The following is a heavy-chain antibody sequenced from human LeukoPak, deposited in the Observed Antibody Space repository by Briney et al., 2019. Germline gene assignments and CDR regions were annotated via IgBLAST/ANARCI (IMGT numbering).Heavy chain of an antibody. Sequence: GGSLRLSCVASAFTFNTYSMNWVCQAPGKGLEWLSYISGDSNTIYYADSVKGRFTISRDNGKNSLYLQMNSLRADDTAVYYCATPFDYWGQGTLVTVSS. CDR3: ATPFDY. J-gene: IGHJ4*02. CDR2: ISGDSNTI. CDR1: AFTFNTYS. V-gene: IGHV3-48*01.